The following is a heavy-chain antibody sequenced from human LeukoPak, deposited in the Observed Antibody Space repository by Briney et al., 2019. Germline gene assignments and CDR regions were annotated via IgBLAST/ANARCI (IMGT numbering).Heavy chain of an antibody. CDR2: ISGSGGST. CDR3: AKSFRGGYYYYYGMDV. Sequence: PGVSLRLSCAASGFTFSSYAMSWVRQAPGNGLERVSAISGSGGSTYYADSVKGRFTISRDNSKNTLYLQMNSLRAEDTAVYYCAKSFRGGYYYYYGMDVWGQGTTVTVSS. J-gene: IGHJ6*02. CDR1: GFTFSSYA. D-gene: IGHD3-10*01. V-gene: IGHV3-23*01.